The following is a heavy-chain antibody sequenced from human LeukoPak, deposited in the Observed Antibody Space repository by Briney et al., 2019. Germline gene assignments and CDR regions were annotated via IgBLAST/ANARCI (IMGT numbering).Heavy chain of an antibody. V-gene: IGHV3-23*01. CDR2: ISVSGGST. CDR1: GFTFSSYA. D-gene: IGHD6-13*01. Sequence: GGSLRLSCAASGFTFSSYAMSWVRQAPGKGLEWVSAISVSGGSTYYADSVKGRFTISRDNSKNTLYLQMNSLRAEDTAVYYCAKGVTSRIAAAGTNMVDYWGQGTLVTVSS. J-gene: IGHJ4*02. CDR3: AKGVTSRIAAAGTNMVDY.